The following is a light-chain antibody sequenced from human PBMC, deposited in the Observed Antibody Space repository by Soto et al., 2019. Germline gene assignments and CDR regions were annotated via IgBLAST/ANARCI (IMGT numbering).Light chain of an antibody. J-gene: IGKJ5*01. CDR2: GAS. Sequence: EIVLTQSPGTLSLSPGERDTLSCRASQSVSSNYLAWYQQKPGQAPRLLIYGASSRDTGITDRLSGSGSGTDFTLSISRLEPEDFAVYYCQQYGSSPITVGQGTRLEIK. CDR3: QQYGSSPIT. V-gene: IGKV3-20*01. CDR1: QSVSSNY.